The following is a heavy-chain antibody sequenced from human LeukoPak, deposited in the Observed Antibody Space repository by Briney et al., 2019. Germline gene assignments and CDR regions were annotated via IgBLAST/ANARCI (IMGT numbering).Heavy chain of an antibody. D-gene: IGHD3-22*01. J-gene: IGHJ4*02. CDR2: IIPIFGTA. CDR1: GGTFSSYA. Sequence: EASVNVSCKASGGTFSSYAISWVRQAPGQGLEWMGGIIPIFGTANYAQKFQGRVTITADESTSTAYMELSSLRSEDTAVYYCAREGRDYYDSSGYSLNYWGQGTLVTVSS. V-gene: IGHV1-69*13. CDR3: AREGRDYYDSSGYSLNY.